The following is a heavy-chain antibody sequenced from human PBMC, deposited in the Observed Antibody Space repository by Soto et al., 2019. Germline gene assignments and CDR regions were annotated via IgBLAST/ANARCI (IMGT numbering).Heavy chain of an antibody. CDR2: INHSGST. J-gene: IGHJ5*02. D-gene: IGHD3-10*01. CDR1: GGSFSGYF. V-gene: IGHV4-34*01. CDR3: ARGLFRPMYYYGSGSPLPRFDP. Sequence: QVQLQQWGAGLLKPSETLSLTCAVYGGSFSGYFWSWIRQPPGKALEWIGEINHSGSTNYNPSITSRVTISVDTSKNQFSLKLSSVTAADTAVYYCARGLFRPMYYYGSGSPLPRFDPWGQGTLVTVSS.